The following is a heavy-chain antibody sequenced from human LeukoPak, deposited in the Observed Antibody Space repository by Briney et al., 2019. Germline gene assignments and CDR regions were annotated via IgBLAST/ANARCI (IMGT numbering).Heavy chain of an antibody. CDR2: INHSGST. D-gene: IGHD3-3*01. CDR3: ARANDFWSGSTYYYYYYYMDV. Sequence: SETLSLTCAVYGGSFSGYYWSWIRQPPGKGLEWIGEINHSGSTNYNPSLKSRVTISVDTSKNQFSLKLSSVTAADTAVYYCARANDFWSGSTYYYYYYYMDVWGKGTTVTVSS. V-gene: IGHV4-34*01. CDR1: GGSFSGYY. J-gene: IGHJ6*03.